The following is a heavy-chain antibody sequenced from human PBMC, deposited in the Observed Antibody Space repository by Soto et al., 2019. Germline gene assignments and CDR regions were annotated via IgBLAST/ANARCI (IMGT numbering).Heavy chain of an antibody. CDR1: GGSFSGYY. V-gene: IGHV4-34*01. J-gene: IGHJ5*02. CDR2: IYHSGST. CDR3: AKGGGSLWS. Sequence: QVQLQQWGAGLLKPSETLSLTCAVYGGSFSGYYWTWIRQPPGKGLEWIGEIYHSGSTNYNPSLRSRVTRSVDTSKNQFSLNLNSVTAADTAVYYCAKGGGSLWSWGQGTLVTVSS. D-gene: IGHD3-10*01.